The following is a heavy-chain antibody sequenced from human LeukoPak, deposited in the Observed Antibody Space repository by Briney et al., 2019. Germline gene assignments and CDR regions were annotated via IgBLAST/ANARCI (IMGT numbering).Heavy chain of an antibody. CDR3: ASLTGYYYYYMDV. CDR2: IYHSGST. V-gene: IGHV4-38-2*01. J-gene: IGHJ6*03. D-gene: IGHD4/OR15-4a*01. CDR1: GYSISSGYY. Sequence: SETLSLTCAVSGYSISSGYYWGWIRQPPGKGLEWIGSIYHSGSTYYNPSLKSRVTISVDTSKNQFSLKLSSVTAADTVVYYCASLTGYYYYYMDVWGKGTTVTASS.